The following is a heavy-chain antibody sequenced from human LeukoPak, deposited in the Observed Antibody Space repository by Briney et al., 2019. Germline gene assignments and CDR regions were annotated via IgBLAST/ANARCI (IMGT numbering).Heavy chain of an antibody. V-gene: IGHV3-30-3*01. CDR2: ISYDGTNK. Sequence: QPGGSLRLSCAASGFTFSNYAMHWVRQAPGKGLKWVAVISYDGTNKYYADSVRGRFTISRDNSKNTLYLQMNSLRVDDTAVYYCARATYSTSHFSYYFDYWGQGTLVTVSS. CDR3: ARATYSTSHFSYYFDY. J-gene: IGHJ4*02. CDR1: GFTFSNYA. D-gene: IGHD6-6*01.